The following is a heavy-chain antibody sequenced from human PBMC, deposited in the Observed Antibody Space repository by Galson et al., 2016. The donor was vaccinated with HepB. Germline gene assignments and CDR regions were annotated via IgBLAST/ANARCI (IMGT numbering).Heavy chain of an antibody. CDR3: ARRSVVTRAFDY. CDR2: IYPSDDST. J-gene: IGHJ4*02. D-gene: IGHD3-22*01. V-gene: IGHV1-46*01. Sequence: SVKVSCKASGHTFTTYYIHWVRQAPGQGLEYMGLIYPSDDSTAYAPKFQGRVTMTSDTSTTTAFMELNSLRSADTAVYYCARRSVVTRAFDYWGQGTLVTVSS. CDR1: GHTFTTYY.